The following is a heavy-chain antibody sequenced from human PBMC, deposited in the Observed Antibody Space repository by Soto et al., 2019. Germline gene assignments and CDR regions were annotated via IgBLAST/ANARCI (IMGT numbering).Heavy chain of an antibody. CDR1: GGSISSYY. V-gene: IGHV4-59*01. J-gene: IGHJ6*02. CDR3: ARASGSVGGTTILPFDYYYYYGMDV. D-gene: IGHD3-22*01. Sequence: SETLSLTCTVSGGSISSYYWSWIRQPPGKGLEWIGYIYYSGSTNYNPSLKSRVPISVDTSKNQFSLKLSSVTAADTAVYYCARASGSVGGTTILPFDYYYYYGMDVWGQGTTVTVSS. CDR2: IYYSGST.